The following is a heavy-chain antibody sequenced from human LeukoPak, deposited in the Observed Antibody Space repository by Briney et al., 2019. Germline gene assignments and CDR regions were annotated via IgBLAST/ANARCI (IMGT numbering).Heavy chain of an antibody. Sequence: PSETLSLTCTVSGGSISSYYWSWIRQPPGKGLEWIGYIYYSGSTNYIPSLKSRVTISVDTSKNQFSLKLSSVTAADTAVYYCARRTSGSYYYWGQGTLVTVSS. V-gene: IGHV4-59*08. CDR3: ARRTSGSYYY. CDR2: IYYSGST. J-gene: IGHJ4*02. CDR1: GGSISSYY. D-gene: IGHD1-26*01.